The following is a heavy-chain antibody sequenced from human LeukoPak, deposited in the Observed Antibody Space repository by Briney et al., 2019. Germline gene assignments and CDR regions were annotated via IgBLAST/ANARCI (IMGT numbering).Heavy chain of an antibody. Sequence: GGSLRLSCAASGFTFKSYGMNWVRQAPGKGLEWVSSISSSSSYIYYADSVKGRFTISRDNAKNSLYLQMNSLRAEDTAVYYCARDREFYTFDYWGQGTLVTVSS. V-gene: IGHV3-21*01. CDR2: ISSSSSYI. CDR3: ARDREFYTFDY. CDR1: GFTFKSYG. D-gene: IGHD2/OR15-2a*01. J-gene: IGHJ4*02.